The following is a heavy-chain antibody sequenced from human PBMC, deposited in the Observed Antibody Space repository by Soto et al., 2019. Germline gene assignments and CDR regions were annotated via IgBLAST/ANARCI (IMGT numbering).Heavy chain of an antibody. V-gene: IGHV1-18*01. Sequence: ASVKVSCKASGFTFSNYGLNWVRQAPGQGLEWMGWVSANNGHTNYAQNLQGRVSMTTDTSTSTAYMELRGLTFDDTAVYYCARDIESVTAKHFFYYYAMDVWGQGTTVTV. CDR3: ARDIESVTAKHFFYYYAMDV. D-gene: IGHD2-8*01. CDR2: VSANNGHT. CDR1: GFTFSNYG. J-gene: IGHJ6*02.